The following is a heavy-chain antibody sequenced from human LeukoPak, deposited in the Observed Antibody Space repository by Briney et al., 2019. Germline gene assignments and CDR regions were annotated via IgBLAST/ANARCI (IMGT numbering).Heavy chain of an antibody. CDR2: IFHSGST. V-gene: IGHV4-4*02. Sequence: PSGPLSLACAVSGGSISGSNWWSWVRQPPGKGLEWIGEIFHSGSTNYSPSLKSRVTISIDKSKNQFSLKLTSVTVADTAVYYCASRLRHLLGYWGQGNLVTVSS. CDR3: ASRLRHLLGY. D-gene: IGHD3-16*01. J-gene: IGHJ4*02. CDR1: GGSISGSNW.